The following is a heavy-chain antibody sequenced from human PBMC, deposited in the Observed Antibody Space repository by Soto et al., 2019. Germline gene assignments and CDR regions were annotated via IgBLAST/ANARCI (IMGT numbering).Heavy chain of an antibody. Sequence: QIQLVQSGAEVKKPGASVKVSCKASGYTFTGFPIHWVRQAPGQRLEWMGWINAGSGKAESAQKFQGRVTINRDTYASTVYMELNSLRPEDTAVYYCARVEIVGFDYWGQGTLVTVSS. CDR2: INAGSGKA. D-gene: IGHD2-2*03. V-gene: IGHV1-3*01. J-gene: IGHJ4*02. CDR3: ARVEIVGFDY. CDR1: GYTFTGFP.